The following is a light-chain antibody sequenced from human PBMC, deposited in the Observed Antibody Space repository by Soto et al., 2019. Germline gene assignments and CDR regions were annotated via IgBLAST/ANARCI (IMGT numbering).Light chain of an antibody. CDR1: QSVSIW. CDR2: KSS. Sequence: DIQMTQSPSTLSASEGDRVTISCRASQSVSIWLAWYQQKPGRAPKLLIYKSSILESGVPSRFSGSGSGTEFTLTISSLQPDDSATYYCQQSFTTPYTFGQGTKVDIK. J-gene: IGKJ2*01. V-gene: IGKV1-5*03. CDR3: QQSFTTPYT.